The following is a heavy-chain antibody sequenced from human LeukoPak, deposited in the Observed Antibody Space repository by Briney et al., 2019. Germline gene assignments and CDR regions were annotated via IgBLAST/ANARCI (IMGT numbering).Heavy chain of an antibody. Sequence: GGSLRLSWAAPGLTLISYAMPWVRQAPGKGLEWVAVISYDGSNKYYADSVKGRFTISRDNSKNTLYLQMNSLRAEDTAVYYCARDPIVPAAIIYYYYGMDVWGQGTTVTVSS. D-gene: IGHD2-2*02. V-gene: IGHV3-30-3*01. CDR3: ARDPIVPAAIIYYYYGMDV. CDR1: GLTLISYA. J-gene: IGHJ6*02. CDR2: ISYDGSNK.